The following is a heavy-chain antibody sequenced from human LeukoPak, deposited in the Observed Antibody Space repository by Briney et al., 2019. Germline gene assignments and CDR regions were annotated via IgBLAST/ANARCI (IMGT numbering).Heavy chain of an antibody. CDR3: ASKLTSGY. Sequence: GGSLRLSCVVSGFTVTSNYMSWVRQAPGKGLEWVSVIYSGGTTNYADSVKGRFTVYRDNPKNTLHLQMNTLRAEDTAVYYCASKLTSGYWGQGTLVTVSS. V-gene: IGHV3-66*01. CDR2: IYSGGTT. CDR1: GFTVTSNY. D-gene: IGHD4-17*01. J-gene: IGHJ4*02.